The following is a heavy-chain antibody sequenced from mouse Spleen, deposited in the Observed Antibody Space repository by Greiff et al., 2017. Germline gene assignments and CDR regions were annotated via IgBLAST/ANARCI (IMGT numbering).Heavy chain of an antibody. CDR1: GYTFTSYT. D-gene: IGHD1-1*01. CDR2: INPSSGYT. J-gene: IGHJ4*01. Sequence: VQLVESGAELARPGASVKMSCKASGYTFTSYTMHWVKQRPGQGLEWIGYINPSSGYTKYNQKFKDKATLTADKSSSTAYMQLSSLTSEDSAVYYCARSFITTMVATPAMDYWGQGTSVTVSS. CDR3: ARSFITTMVATPAMDY. V-gene: IGHV1-4*01.